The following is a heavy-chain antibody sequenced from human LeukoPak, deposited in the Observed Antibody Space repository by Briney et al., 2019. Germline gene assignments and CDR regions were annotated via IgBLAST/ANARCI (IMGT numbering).Heavy chain of an antibody. CDR3: ARLAPGNYDILTGDPKVVFDY. CDR2: VHSSGGT. D-gene: IGHD3-9*01. Sequence: SETLSLTCTVSGGSIGSYYWSWIRRPPGKGLEWIGYVHSSGGTKYNPSLKSRLIISVDMSKNQFSLKLRSVSVADTAVYYCARLAPGNYDILTGDPKVVFDYWGQGALVTVSS. J-gene: IGHJ4*02. CDR1: GGSIGSYY. V-gene: IGHV4-59*01.